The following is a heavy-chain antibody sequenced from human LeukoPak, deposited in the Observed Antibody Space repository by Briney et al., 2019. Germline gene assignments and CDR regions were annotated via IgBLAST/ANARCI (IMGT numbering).Heavy chain of an antibody. D-gene: IGHD3-22*01. Sequence: GASVKVSCKASGYTFTGYYMHWVRQAPGQGLEWMGRINPNSGGTNYAQKFQGRVTMTRDTSISTAYMELSRLRSGDTAVYYCARVLSTYYYDSSGLSHWGQGTLVTVSS. J-gene: IGHJ4*02. CDR1: GYTFTGYY. CDR3: ARVLSTYYYDSSGLSH. CDR2: INPNSGGT. V-gene: IGHV1-2*06.